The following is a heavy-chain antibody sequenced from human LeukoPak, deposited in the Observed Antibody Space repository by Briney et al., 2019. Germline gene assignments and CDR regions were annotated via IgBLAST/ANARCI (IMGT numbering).Heavy chain of an antibody. CDR2: IKQEGSEK. D-gene: IGHD1-26*01. CDR3: ARDGGVGATSDY. V-gene: IGHV3-7*01. CDR1: GFTFSSYW. Sequence: GGSLRLTCAASGFTFSSYWMSWVRQAPGKGLEWVANIKQEGSEKYYVDSVKGRFTISRDNAKNSLYLQMNSLRAEDTAVYYCARDGGVGATSDYWGQGTLVTVSS. J-gene: IGHJ4*02.